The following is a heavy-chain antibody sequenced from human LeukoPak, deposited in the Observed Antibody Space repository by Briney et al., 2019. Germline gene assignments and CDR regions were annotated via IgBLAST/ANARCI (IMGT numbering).Heavy chain of an antibody. CDR3: ARAGSYYDSSGYSVGNAFDI. J-gene: IGHJ3*02. CDR1: GYTFTGYY. Sequence: ASVKVSCKASGYTFTGYYMHWVRQAPGQGLEWMGWINPNSGGTNYAQKFQGRVTMTRDMSTSTVYMELSSLRSEDTAVYYCARAGSYYDSSGYSVGNAFDIWGQGTMVTVSS. CDR2: INPNSGGT. D-gene: IGHD3-22*01. V-gene: IGHV1-2*02.